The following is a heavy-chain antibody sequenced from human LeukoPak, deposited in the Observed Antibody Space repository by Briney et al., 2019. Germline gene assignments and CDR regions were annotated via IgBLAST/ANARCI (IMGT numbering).Heavy chain of an antibody. CDR3: ARGPERYSGYEDDAFDI. CDR1: GFTFSSYG. J-gene: IGHJ3*02. Sequence: PGGSLRLSCAASGFTFSSYGMHWVRQAPGKGLEWVAVIWHDGSNKYYADSVKGRFTISRDNSKNTLYLQMNSLRAEDTAVYYCARGPERYSGYEDDAFDIWGQGTMVTVSS. D-gene: IGHD5-12*01. V-gene: IGHV3-33*01. CDR2: IWHDGSNK.